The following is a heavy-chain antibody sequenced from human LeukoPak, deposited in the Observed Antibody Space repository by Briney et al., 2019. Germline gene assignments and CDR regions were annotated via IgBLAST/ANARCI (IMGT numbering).Heavy chain of an antibody. CDR2: ISTSSRYI. J-gene: IGHJ5*02. V-gene: IGHV3-21*01. D-gene: IGHD2-2*01. CDR1: GFTLSTFD. CDR3: ARADCSGSTCYLRRSWFDP. Sequence: GGSLRLSCAASGFTLSTFDTNWVRQAPGKGLEWVSSISTSSRYIYYRDSVKGRFTISRDDAKNSLYLQMNSLRVEDTAVYYCARADCSGSTCYLRRSWFDPWGQGTLVTVSS.